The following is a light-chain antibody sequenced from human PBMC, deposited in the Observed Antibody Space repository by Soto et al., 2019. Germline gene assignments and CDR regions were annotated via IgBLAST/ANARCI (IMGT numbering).Light chain of an antibody. Sequence: QSVLTQPPSASGTPGQRVTISCSGSSSNIGSNAVNWYQNLPGTAPKLLIYRNSPRPSGVPDRFSASKSATSASLAISGLQSEDEADYYCASWDDSLNGVVFGGGTKLTVL. V-gene: IGLV1-44*01. CDR3: ASWDDSLNGVV. J-gene: IGLJ2*01. CDR2: RNS. CDR1: SSNIGSNA.